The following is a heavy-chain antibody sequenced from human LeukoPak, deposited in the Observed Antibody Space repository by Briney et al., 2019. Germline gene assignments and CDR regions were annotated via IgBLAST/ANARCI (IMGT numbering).Heavy chain of an antibody. D-gene: IGHD3/OR15-3a*01. V-gene: IGHV4-59*01. J-gene: IGHJ4*02. CDR1: GDSISSYY. CDR2: IYYSGST. Sequence: SETLSLTCTVSGDSISSYYWSWIRQPPGKGLEWIGYIYYSGSTNYNPSLKSRVTISLDTSKNQFSLKLSSVTAADTAVYYCAREGLGPFDYWGQGTLVTVSS. CDR3: AREGLGPFDY.